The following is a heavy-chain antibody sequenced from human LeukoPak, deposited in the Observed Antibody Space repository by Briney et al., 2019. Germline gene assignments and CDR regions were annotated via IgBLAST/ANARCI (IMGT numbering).Heavy chain of an antibody. J-gene: IGHJ4*02. V-gene: IGHV3-7*01. CDR2: IKQDGSEK. CDR3: ARISHGAFDY. D-gene: IGHD3-10*01. CDR1: GFTLGTYW. Sequence: GGSLRLSCAASGFTLGTYWMTWVRQGPGKGLEWVANIKQDGSEKYYVDSVKGRFTVSRDNAKNSLFLQMNSLRAEDTGVYYCARISHGAFDYWGQGTLVTVSS.